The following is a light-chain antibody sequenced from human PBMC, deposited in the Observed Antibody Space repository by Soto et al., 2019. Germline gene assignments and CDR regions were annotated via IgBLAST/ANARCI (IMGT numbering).Light chain of an antibody. CDR2: GAS. Sequence: IVLTQSPGTLSLSPGERATLSCKASQSVNSFLAWFQQKPGQAPRLLIYGASSRATGVPDRFSGSGSETDFTLTITRLEPEDFAVYYCHHYVGSPWTFGQGTKVENK. CDR1: QSVNSF. V-gene: IGKV3-20*01. J-gene: IGKJ1*01. CDR3: HHYVGSPWT.